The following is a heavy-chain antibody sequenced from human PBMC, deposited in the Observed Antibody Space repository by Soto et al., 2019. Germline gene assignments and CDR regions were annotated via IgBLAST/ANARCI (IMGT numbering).Heavy chain of an antibody. D-gene: IGHD4-17*01. Sequence: QVQLQESGPGLVKPSQTLSLTCTVSGGSISSGDYYWSWIRQPPGKGLEWIGYIYYSGSTYYNPSLKSRVTISVDTSKNQFSLKLSSVTAADTAVYYCARGGDYGDYAGWFDPWGQGTLVTVSS. CDR1: GGSISSGDYY. V-gene: IGHV4-30-4*01. J-gene: IGHJ5*02. CDR2: IYYSGST. CDR3: ARGGDYGDYAGWFDP.